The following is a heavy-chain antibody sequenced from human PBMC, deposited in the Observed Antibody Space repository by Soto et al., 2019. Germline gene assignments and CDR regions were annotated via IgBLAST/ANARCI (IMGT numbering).Heavy chain of an antibody. CDR3: ARDKGRPQLGGNYYYITYV. J-gene: IGHJ6*02. CDR2: IIPVFRAP. D-gene: IGHD3-22*01. V-gene: IGHV1-69*13. CDR1: GVTFDTYA. Sequence: GASVKVSCKVSGVTFDTYAISWVRQAPGQGLEWMGGIIPVFRAPDYAQKFQGRVTITADESARTAHMELTGLRFEDTAVYYCARDKGRPQLGGNYYYITYVWGQGTSVTVSS.